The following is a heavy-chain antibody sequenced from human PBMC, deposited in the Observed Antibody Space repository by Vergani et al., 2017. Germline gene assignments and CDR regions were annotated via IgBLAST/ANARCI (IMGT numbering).Heavy chain of an antibody. Sequence: QEQLVQSGSELKKPGASVKVSCKASGYSFNNYAIHWVRQAPGQGLEWMGWINPTTGNPTYARAFTGRFGFSLDTSISTAYLQIGSLKAEDTAVYFCARAKRGRLAVGATDSWGQGTLLTVSS. V-gene: IGHV7-4-1*01. CDR3: ARAKRGRLAVGATDS. CDR2: INPTTGNP. D-gene: IGHD6-19*01. CDR1: GYSFNNYA. J-gene: IGHJ4*02.